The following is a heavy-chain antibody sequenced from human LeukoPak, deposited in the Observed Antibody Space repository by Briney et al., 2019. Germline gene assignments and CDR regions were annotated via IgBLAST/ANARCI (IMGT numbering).Heavy chain of an antibody. J-gene: IGHJ4*02. D-gene: IGHD1-20*01. CDR3: ARLITGMIDY. CDR1: GXSISSSSYY. CDR2: IYYSGIT. V-gene: IGHV4-39*01. Sequence: PSETLSLTCTVSGXSISSSSYYWGWIRQPPGRGLEWIGSIYYSGITYYNPSLKSRVTISVDTSKNQFSLKLSSVTAADTAVYYCARLITGMIDYWGQGNLVTVSS.